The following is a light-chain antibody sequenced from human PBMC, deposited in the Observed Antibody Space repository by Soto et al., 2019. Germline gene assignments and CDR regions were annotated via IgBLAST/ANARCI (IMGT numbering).Light chain of an antibody. CDR1: QRISNY. CDR3: QHFTGFPTT. V-gene: IGKV1-27*01. Sequence: DIQMTQAPSSLSASVGDRVSITCRASQRISNYLAWYQQRPGKVPKLLIYGASTLESGVPSRFSGSGSGTDFTLTISRLEPEDFAMYYCQHFTGFPTTFGQGTRLENK. CDR2: GAS. J-gene: IGKJ5*01.